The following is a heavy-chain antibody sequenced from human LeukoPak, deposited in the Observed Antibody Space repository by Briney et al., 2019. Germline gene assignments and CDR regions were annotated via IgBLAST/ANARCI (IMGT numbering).Heavy chain of an antibody. V-gene: IGHV3-74*01. CDR3: AREGTYSNGPDH. Sequence: PGGSLRLSCAASGFTFSSHWMHWVRQAPGKGLVWVSRINSDGTSTTYADSVKGRFTISRDNAKKTLYLQMNSLRVEDTAVFHCAREGTYSNGPDHWGQGTLVTVSS. CDR1: GFTFSSHW. J-gene: IGHJ5*02. D-gene: IGHD3-22*01. CDR2: INSDGTST.